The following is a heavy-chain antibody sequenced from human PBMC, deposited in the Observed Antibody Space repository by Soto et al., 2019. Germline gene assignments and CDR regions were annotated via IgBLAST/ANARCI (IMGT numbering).Heavy chain of an antibody. CDR3: AKDILVTMIVPGGFDY. J-gene: IGHJ4*02. V-gene: IGHV3-9*01. D-gene: IGHD3-22*01. CDR1: GFTFDDYA. Sequence: GGSLRLSCAASGFTFDDYAMHWVRQAPGKGLEWVSGISWNSGSIGYADSVKGRFTISRDNAKNSLYLQMNRLRAEDTALYYCAKDILVTMIVPGGFDYWGQGTLVTVSS. CDR2: ISWNSGSI.